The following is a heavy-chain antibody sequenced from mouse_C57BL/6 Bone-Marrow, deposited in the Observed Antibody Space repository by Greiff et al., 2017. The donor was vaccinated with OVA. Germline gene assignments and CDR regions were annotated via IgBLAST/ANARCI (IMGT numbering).Heavy chain of an antibody. CDR1: GYSFPDYT. V-gene: IGHV1-39*01. J-gene: IGHJ3*01. CDR2: INPNIGTT. CDR3: ARTGLQGLAY. D-gene: IGHD2-4*01. Sequence: EVQRVESGPELVKPGASVKLSCKASGYSFPDYTLNWVKQSNGTSLEWIGVINPNIGTTSYNEKFQGKATLTVDQSSSTAYMQLNSLTSEDSAVDYCARTGLQGLAYWCQGTLVTVSA.